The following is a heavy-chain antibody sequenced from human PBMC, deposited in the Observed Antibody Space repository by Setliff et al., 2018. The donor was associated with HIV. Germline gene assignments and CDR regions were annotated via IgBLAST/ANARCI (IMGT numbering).Heavy chain of an antibody. Sequence: SETLSLTCTVSGYSISSDYYWGWIRQPPGKGLEWIGSIHHTGSTYYTPSLKSRVTISVDTSKNQFSLKLTSVTAADTAVYYCATPPIAGVRGYPQGWYFDLWGRGTLVTVSS. J-gene: IGHJ2*01. D-gene: IGHD3-10*01. V-gene: IGHV4-38-2*02. CDR2: IHHTGST. CDR3: ATPPIAGVRGYPQGWYFDL. CDR1: GYSISSDYY.